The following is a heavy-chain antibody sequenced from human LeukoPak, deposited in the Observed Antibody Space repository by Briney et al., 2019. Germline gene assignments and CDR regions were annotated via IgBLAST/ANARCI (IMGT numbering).Heavy chain of an antibody. CDR3: ARDLVSSSSSRDYYYAVDV. D-gene: IGHD6-6*01. Sequence: GGSLRLSCEASGFIFSGYGMHWVRQAPGKGLEWVSGTWYHGNNKYYADSVKGRFTISRDNSKNTLYLQMNSLRAEDTAVYYCARDLVSSSSSRDYYYAVDVWGQGTTVTVSS. J-gene: IGHJ6*02. CDR2: TWYHGNNK. CDR1: GFIFSGYG. V-gene: IGHV3-33*01.